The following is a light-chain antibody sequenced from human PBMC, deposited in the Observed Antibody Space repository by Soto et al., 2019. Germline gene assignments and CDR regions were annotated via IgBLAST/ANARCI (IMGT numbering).Light chain of an antibody. CDR3: CSYTVSGTYV. J-gene: IGLJ1*01. CDR1: SSDVGGYNY. Sequence: QSALTQPASVSGSPGQSITIPCTGTSSDVGGYNYVSWYQQHPGKAPKLMIYAVSNRPSGVSNRFSGSKSGNTATLTISGLQAEDEADYYCCSYTVSGTYVFGTGTRSPS. CDR2: AVS. V-gene: IGLV2-14*01.